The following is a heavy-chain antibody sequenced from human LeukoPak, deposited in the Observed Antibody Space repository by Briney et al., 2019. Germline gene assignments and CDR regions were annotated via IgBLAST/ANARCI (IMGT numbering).Heavy chain of an antibody. D-gene: IGHD6-13*01. Sequence: SETLSLTCAVYGGSFSGYYWSWIRQPPGKGLEWIGEINHSGSTNYNPSLKSRVTISVDTSKNQFSLKLSSVTAADTAVYYCARHLAAAGPSYFDSWGQGTLVTVSS. CDR3: ARHLAAAGPSYFDS. CDR2: INHSGST. J-gene: IGHJ4*02. V-gene: IGHV4-34*01. CDR1: GGSFSGYY.